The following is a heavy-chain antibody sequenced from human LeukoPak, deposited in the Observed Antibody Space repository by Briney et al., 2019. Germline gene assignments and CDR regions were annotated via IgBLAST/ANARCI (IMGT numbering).Heavy chain of an antibody. CDR2: IYYSGST. CDR3: ARNYDFWRNSYYMDV. V-gene: IGHV4-59*01. J-gene: IGHJ6*03. D-gene: IGHD3-3*01. Sequence: QTSETLSLTCTVSGGSISSYYWSWIRQPPGKGLEWIGYIYYSGSTNYNPSLKSRVTISVDTSKNQFSLKLSSVTAADTAVYYCARNYDFWRNSYYMDVWGKGTTVTVSS. CDR1: GGSISSYY.